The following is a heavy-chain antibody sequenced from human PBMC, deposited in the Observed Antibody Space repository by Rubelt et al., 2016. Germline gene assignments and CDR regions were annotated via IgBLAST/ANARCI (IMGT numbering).Heavy chain of an antibody. CDR3: ARELYTYGYFDY. V-gene: IGHV1-46*03. J-gene: IGHJ4*02. CDR1: GYTFTSFY. Sequence: QVQLVQSGPEVKKPGASVRVSCKPSGYTFTSFYIHWVRQAPGQGLEWMGIINHSGGSTNYAQKFQGRVTMTRDTSTSTVYMEMSSLRPEDTAVDYCARELYTYGYFDYWGQGTLVTVSS. D-gene: IGHD5-18*01. CDR2: INHSGGST.